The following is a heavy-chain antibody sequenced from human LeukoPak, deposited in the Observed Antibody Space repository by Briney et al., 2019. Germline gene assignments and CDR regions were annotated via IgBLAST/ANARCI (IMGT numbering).Heavy chain of an antibody. CDR1: GFTFSRDN. CDR3: AELGITMVGGV. D-gene: IGHD3-10*02. Sequence: SGGSLRLSCAASGFTFSRDNMNWVRQAPGKGLEWVSYISSSGSTIYYADSVKGRFTISRDNAKNSLYLQMNSLRAEDTAVYYCAELGITMVGGVWGKGTTVTISS. CDR2: ISSSGSTI. V-gene: IGHV3-48*03. J-gene: IGHJ6*04.